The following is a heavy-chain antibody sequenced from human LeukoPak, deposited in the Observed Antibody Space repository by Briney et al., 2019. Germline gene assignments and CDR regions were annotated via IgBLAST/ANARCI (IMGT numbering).Heavy chain of an antibody. CDR3: ARVPTPSLNWFDP. V-gene: IGHV1-8*01. Sequence: ASVKVSCKASGYTFTSYDINWVRQATGQGLEWMGWMNPNSGNTGHAQKFQGRVTMTRNTSISTAYMELTSLRSEDTAVYYCARVPTPSLNWFDPWGQGTLVTVSS. J-gene: IGHJ5*02. CDR1: GYTFTSYD. CDR2: MNPNSGNT.